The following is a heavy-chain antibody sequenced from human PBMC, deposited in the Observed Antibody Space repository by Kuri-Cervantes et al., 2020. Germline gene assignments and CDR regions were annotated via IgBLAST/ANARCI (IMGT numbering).Heavy chain of an antibody. CDR1: GFTFSSYG. V-gene: IGHV3-30*18. CDR3: AKERLVGGSYYYYFDY. Sequence: GESLKISCAASGFTFSSYGMHWVRQAPGKGLEWVAVISYDGSNKYYADSVKGRSTISRDNSKNTLYLQMNSLRAEDTAVYYCAKERLVGGSYYYYFDYWGQGTLVTVSS. CDR2: ISYDGSNK. J-gene: IGHJ4*02. D-gene: IGHD1-26*01.